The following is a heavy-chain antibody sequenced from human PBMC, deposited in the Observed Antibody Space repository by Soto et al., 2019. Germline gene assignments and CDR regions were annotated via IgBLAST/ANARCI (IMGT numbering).Heavy chain of an antibody. Sequence: GGSLRLSCAASGFTSSSYGMHWVRQAPGKGLEWVAVISYDGSNKYYADSVKGRFTISRDNSKNTLYLQMNSLRAEDTAVYYCAKDYYYGMDVWGQGTTVTVSS. CDR1: GFTSSSYG. CDR2: ISYDGSNK. V-gene: IGHV3-30*18. J-gene: IGHJ6*02. CDR3: AKDYYYGMDV.